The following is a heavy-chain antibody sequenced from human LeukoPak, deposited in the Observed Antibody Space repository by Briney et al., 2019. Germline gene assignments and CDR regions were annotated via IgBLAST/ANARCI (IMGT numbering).Heavy chain of an antibody. CDR3: AKVGYISPSHYMDV. Sequence: GGSLRLSCVASGFTFSSYGMHWVRQAPGKGLEWVAFIRYDGSIEYYADSVKGRFTISRDNTKSMLYLQINSLRPEDTAVYYCAKVGYISPSHYMDVWGRGTTVTVSS. V-gene: IGHV3-30*02. CDR2: IRYDGSIE. CDR1: GFTFSSYG. J-gene: IGHJ6*03. D-gene: IGHD6-19*01.